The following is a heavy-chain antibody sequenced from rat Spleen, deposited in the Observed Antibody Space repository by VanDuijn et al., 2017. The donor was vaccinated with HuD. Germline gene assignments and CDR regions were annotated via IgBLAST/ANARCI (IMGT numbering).Heavy chain of an antibody. Sequence: QVQLKESGPGLVQPSQTLSLTCTVSGFSLTSNGVTWVRQPPGTGLAWVATISRGGHTYYNSVLKSRLTISRDTSKSQLFLKVNSLQAEDTATYYCARVGERYYFDYWGQGVMVTVSS. V-gene: IGHV2S8*01. J-gene: IGHJ2*01. CDR2: ISRGGHT. CDR3: ARVGERYYFDY. D-gene: IGHD5-1*01. CDR1: GFSLTSNG.